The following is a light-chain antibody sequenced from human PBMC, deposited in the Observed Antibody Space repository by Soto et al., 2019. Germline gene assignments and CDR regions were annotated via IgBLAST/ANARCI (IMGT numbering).Light chain of an antibody. CDR1: QSVLYSPNNKNY. Sequence: DIVMTQSPDSLAVSLGERATINCKSSQSVLYSPNNKNYLAWYQQKPGQPPKLVLYWASTRESGVPDRISGSGSETDFTLTISSLQAEDVAVYYCQQYYSNPRTFGQGTKVEIK. CDR3: QQYYSNPRT. CDR2: WAS. V-gene: IGKV4-1*01. J-gene: IGKJ1*01.